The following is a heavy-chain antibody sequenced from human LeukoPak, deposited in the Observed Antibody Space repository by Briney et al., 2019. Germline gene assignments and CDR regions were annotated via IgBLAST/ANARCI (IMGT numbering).Heavy chain of an antibody. CDR1: GFTFSSYA. CDR3: ARRGSSYYYDSSGFTPGAEYFQH. D-gene: IGHD3-22*01. CDR2: ISGSGGST. Sequence: PGGSLRLSCAASGFTFSSYAMSWVRQAPGKGLEWVSAISGSGGSTYYADSVKGRFTISRDNAKNSLYLQMNSLRAEDTAVYYCARRGSSYYYDSSGFTPGAEYFQHWGRGTLVTVSS. J-gene: IGHJ1*01. V-gene: IGHV3-23*01.